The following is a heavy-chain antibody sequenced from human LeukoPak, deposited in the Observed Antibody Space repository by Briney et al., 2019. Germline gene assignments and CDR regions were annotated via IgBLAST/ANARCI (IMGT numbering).Heavy chain of an antibody. V-gene: IGHV3-23*01. CDR1: GFTSSSYA. D-gene: IGHD2-21*02. J-gene: IGHJ1*01. CDR3: ARGGDPVKYYAEYFQY. Sequence: GGSLILSCVDSGFTSSSYAMSWVRQAPGGGLEWVSAISGNGGTTYYADSVKGRFTISRDNSKNTLYLQMNSLRAEDTAVYYCARGGDPVKYYAEYFQYWGQGTLVTVSS. CDR2: ISGNGGTT.